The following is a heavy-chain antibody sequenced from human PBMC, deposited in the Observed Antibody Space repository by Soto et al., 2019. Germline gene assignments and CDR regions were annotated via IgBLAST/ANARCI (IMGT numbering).Heavy chain of an antibody. CDR1: GGTFISYA. Sequence: QVQLVQSVAEVKKPGSSVKVSCKASGGTFISYAISWVRQAPGQGLEWMGGISPIFGTANYAQKFPGRVTITADESTCTAYMEPGRLRSEDTAVNYCARESRYCSGGSCYLLPGIDYCGQVTLLTVAS. CDR2: ISPIFGTA. CDR3: ARESRYCSGGSCYLLPGIDY. J-gene: IGHJ4*02. V-gene: IGHV1-69*12. D-gene: IGHD2-15*01.